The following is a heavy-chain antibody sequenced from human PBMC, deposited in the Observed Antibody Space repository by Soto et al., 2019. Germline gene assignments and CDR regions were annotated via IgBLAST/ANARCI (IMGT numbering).Heavy chain of an antibody. D-gene: IGHD3-10*01. CDR2: INHSGST. V-gene: IGHV4-34*01. J-gene: IGHJ6*03. CDR3: ARVLITMVRPPSGGYYYMDV. Sequence: TLSLTCAVYGGSFSGYYWSWIRQPPGKGLERIGEINHSGSTNYNPSLKSRVTISVDTSKNQFSLKLSSVTAADTAVYYCARVLITMVRPPSGGYYYMDVWGKGTTVAVSS. CDR1: GGSFSGYY.